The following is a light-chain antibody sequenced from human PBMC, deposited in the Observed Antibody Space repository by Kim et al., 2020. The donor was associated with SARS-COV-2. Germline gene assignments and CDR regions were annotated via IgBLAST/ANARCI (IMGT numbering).Light chain of an antibody. V-gene: IGLV1-51*01. CDR2: DND. J-gene: IGLJ3*02. CDR3: GTWDSSLSAGGV. CDR1: RSNIGVNS. Sequence: KVTISVSGSRSNIGVNSVSGYQHLPVVAPKLLIYDNDKRPSGIPDRFSGSKSGTSATLDITGLQTGDEADYYCGTWDSSLSAGGVFGGGTQLTVL.